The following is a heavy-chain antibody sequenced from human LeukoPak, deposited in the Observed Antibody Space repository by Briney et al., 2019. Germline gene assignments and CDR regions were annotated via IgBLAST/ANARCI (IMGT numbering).Heavy chain of an antibody. CDR2: IYHSGST. V-gene: IGHV4-59*01. D-gene: IGHD3-10*01. Sequence: SETLSLTCTVSGDSITTYYWSWIRQPPGKGLEWIGYIYHSGSTKYNPSLKSRVTISVDTSKKQFSLKLSSVTAADTAVYYCARDGYGGVDSWGQGTLVTVSS. J-gene: IGHJ4*02. CDR3: ARDGYGGVDS. CDR1: GDSITTYY.